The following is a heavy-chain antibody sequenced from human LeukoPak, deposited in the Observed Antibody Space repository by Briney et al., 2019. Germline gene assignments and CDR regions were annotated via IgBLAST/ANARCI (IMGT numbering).Heavy chain of an antibody. V-gene: IGHV3-74*01. J-gene: IGHJ4*02. CDR1: GFSFSRYW. CDR2: INSDGTTT. D-gene: IGHD1-14*01. CDR3: SRDFNGRNDF. Sequence: GGSLRLSCAASGFSFSRYWMHWVRQAPGKGLVWVSLINSDGTTTTNADSVKGRFTISRDNAKNTLSLEMNSLGDEDTAVYYCSRDFNGRNDFWGQGTLVTVSS.